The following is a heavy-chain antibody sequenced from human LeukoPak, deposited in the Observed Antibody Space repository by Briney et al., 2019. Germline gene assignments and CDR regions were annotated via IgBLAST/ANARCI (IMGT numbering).Heavy chain of an antibody. Sequence: RASETLSLTCAVSGGSISSGGYSWSWIRQPPGKGLEWIGYIYHSGSTYYNPSLKSRVTISVDRSKNQFSLKLSSVTAADTAVYYCARSMVRGAPSIWGQGTMVTVSS. J-gene: IGHJ3*02. D-gene: IGHD3-10*01. V-gene: IGHV4-30-2*01. CDR2: IYHSGST. CDR1: GGSISSGGYS. CDR3: ARSMVRGAPSI.